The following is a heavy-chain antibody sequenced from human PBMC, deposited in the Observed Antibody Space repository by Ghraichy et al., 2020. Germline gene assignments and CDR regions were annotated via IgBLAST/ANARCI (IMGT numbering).Heavy chain of an antibody. CDR1: GFTFSSYG. D-gene: IGHD1-20*01. CDR3: ARVSDLNWKNYYYMDV. V-gene: IGHV3-33*01. CDR2: IWYDGSNK. Sequence: GGSLRLSCAASGFTFSSYGMHWVRQAPGKGLEWVAVIWYDGSNKYYADSVKGRFTISRDNSKNTLYLQMNSLRAEDTAVYYCARVSDLNWKNYYYMDVWGKGTTVTVSS. J-gene: IGHJ6*03.